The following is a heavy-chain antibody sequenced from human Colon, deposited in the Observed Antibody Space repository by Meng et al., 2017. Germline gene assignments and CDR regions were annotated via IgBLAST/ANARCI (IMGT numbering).Heavy chain of an antibody. V-gene: IGHV7-4-1*02. D-gene: IGHD6-13*01. Sequence: QVQLVQSGAEVKRPGASVKVTCKTSGYLFSYYAMNWVRQAPGRGLEWMGWSNTKTGNPTYAQAFTGRFVFSLDTSVSTAYLQINDLKADDTAVYYCAREGSDSWIDYWGQGTLVTVSS. CDR3: AREGSDSWIDY. CDR2: SNTKTGNP. CDR1: GYLFSYYA. J-gene: IGHJ4*02.